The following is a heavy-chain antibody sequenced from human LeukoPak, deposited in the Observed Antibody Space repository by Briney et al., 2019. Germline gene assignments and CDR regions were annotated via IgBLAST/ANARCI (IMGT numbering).Heavy chain of an antibody. Sequence: GGSLRLSCAASGFTFSSYAMSWVRQAPGKGLEWVSAISGSGGSTYYADSVKGRFTISRDNSKNSLYLQMNSLRAGDTAVYYCARGTVAGTIWFDPWGQGTLVTVSS. V-gene: IGHV3-23*01. CDR3: ARGTVAGTIWFDP. D-gene: IGHD6-19*01. CDR1: GFTFSSYA. J-gene: IGHJ5*02. CDR2: ISGSGGST.